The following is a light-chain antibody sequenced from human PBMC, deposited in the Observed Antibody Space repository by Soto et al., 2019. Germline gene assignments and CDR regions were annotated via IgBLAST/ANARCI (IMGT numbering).Light chain of an antibody. V-gene: IGLV1-40*01. CDR1: SSNIGAGYD. CDR3: QSYDSSLKV. Sequence: QSVLTQPPSVSGAPGQRVTISCTGSSSNIGAGYDVHWYQQLPGTAPKLLIYGNSNRPSGVPDRFSGSKSGTSASLAITGVQAEDEADYYCQSYDSSLKVFGPGTKVTVL. CDR2: GNS. J-gene: IGLJ1*01.